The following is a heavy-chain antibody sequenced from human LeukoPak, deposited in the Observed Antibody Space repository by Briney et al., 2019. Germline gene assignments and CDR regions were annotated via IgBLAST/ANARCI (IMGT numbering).Heavy chain of an antibody. J-gene: IGHJ4*02. D-gene: IGHD5-12*01. V-gene: IGHV4-30-4*07. Sequence: SETLSLTCTVSGDSISSGDYSWSWIRQPPGKGLEWIGYIYYSGSTYYNPSLKSRATISVDTSKNQFSLKLSSVTAADTAVYYCARDSGYSGYGSDYWGQGTLVTVSS. CDR1: GDSISSGDYS. CDR2: IYYSGST. CDR3: ARDSGYSGYGSDY.